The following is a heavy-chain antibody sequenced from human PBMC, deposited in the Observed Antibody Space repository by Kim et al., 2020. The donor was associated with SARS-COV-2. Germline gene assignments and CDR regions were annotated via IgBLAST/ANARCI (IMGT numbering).Heavy chain of an antibody. J-gene: IGHJ6*02. CDR3: ARPGTQTRYYYGMDV. CDR1: GYTFTSYG. V-gene: IGHV1-18*04. CDR2: ISAYNGNT. Sequence: ASVKVSCKASGYTFTSYGISWVRQAPGQGLEWMGWISAYNGNTNYAQKLQGRVTMTTDTSTSTAYMELRSLRSDDTAVYYCARPGTQTRYYYGMDVWGQGTTVTVSS. D-gene: IGHD1-1*01.